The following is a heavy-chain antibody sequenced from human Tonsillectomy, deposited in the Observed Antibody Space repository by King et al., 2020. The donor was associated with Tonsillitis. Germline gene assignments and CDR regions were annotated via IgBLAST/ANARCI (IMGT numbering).Heavy chain of an antibody. J-gene: IGHJ4*02. CDR2: IYYSGST. CDR3: ARVFGGAYCGGDCYQLFEY. Sequence: QLQESGPGLVKPSQTLSLTCTVSGGSISSGDYYWSWIRQPPGKGLEWIGYIYYSGSTYYNPSLKSRVTISVDTSKNQFSLKLSSVTAADTAVYYCARVFGGAYCGGDCYQLFEYWGQGALVTVSS. V-gene: IGHV4-30-4*01. CDR1: GGSISSGDYY. D-gene: IGHD2-21*02.